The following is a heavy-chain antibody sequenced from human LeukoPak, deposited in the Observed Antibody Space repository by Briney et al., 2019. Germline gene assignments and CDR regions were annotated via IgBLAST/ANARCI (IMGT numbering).Heavy chain of an antibody. V-gene: IGHV5-51*01. Sequence: GESLKISCKGSGYSFTTYWIGWVRQMPGKGLEWMGFIYPGDSDTRYSPSFQGQVTISADKSISTAYLQWSSLKASDTAMYYCARRVVVTANDAFDIWGQGTMVTVSS. J-gene: IGHJ3*02. CDR3: ARRVVVTANDAFDI. D-gene: IGHD2-21*02. CDR2: IYPGDSDT. CDR1: GYSFTTYW.